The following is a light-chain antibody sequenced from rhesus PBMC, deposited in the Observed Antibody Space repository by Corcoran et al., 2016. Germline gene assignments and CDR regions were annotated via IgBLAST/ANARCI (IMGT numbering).Light chain of an antibody. Sequence: DIVLTQTPLSLPITPGESASISCRSSQSLLHRNGNTHLHWILQKPGQSPQLLIYGGSQGAPGVPVRFSGSGSGTDFTLKISKVEADDVGVYYCVQLVAFPITFGGGTKVEI. J-gene: IGKJ4*01. CDR3: VQLVAFPIT. CDR2: GGS. V-gene: IGKV2-72*01. CDR1: QSLLHRNGNTH.